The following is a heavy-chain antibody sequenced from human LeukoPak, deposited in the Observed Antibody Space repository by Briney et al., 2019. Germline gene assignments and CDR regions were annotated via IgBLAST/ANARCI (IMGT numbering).Heavy chain of an antibody. J-gene: IGHJ4*02. CDR3: ARAVAPGSYSALYY. CDR2: IIPIFGTA. Sequence: ASVKVSCKASGGTFSSYAISWVRQAPGQGLEWMGGIIPIFGTANYAQKFQGRVTITADESTSTAYMELSSLRSEDTAVYYCARAVAPGSYSALYYWGQGTLVTVSS. V-gene: IGHV1-69*13. D-gene: IGHD1-26*01. CDR1: GGTFSSYA.